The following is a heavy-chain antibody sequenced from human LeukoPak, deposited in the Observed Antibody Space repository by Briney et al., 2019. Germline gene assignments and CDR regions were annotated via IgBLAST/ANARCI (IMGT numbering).Heavy chain of an antibody. CDR1: GDSIGSGDYY. J-gene: IGHJ3*02. CDR3: ARGPYSYDSSGAFDI. D-gene: IGHD3-22*01. V-gene: IGHV4-61*02. CDR2: ISSSGST. Sequence: PSETLSLTCTVSGDSIGSGDYYWSWIRQPAGKGLEWIGRISSSGSTNHNPSLKSRVTISVHTAKYPFSLKLSSVTAADTAVYFVARGPYSYDSSGAFDIWGQGTMVTVSS.